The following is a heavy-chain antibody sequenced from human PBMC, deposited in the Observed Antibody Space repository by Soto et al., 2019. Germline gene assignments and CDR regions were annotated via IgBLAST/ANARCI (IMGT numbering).Heavy chain of an antibody. CDR3: ARRAGGDYYFDY. J-gene: IGHJ4*02. CDR2: IIPIFGTA. D-gene: IGHD4-17*01. Sequence: ASVKVSCKASGGTFSSYAISWVRQAPGQGLEWMGGIIPIFGTANYAQKFQGRVTITADESTSTAYMELGSLRSEDTAVYYCARRAGGDYYFDYWGQGTLVTVSS. CDR1: GGTFSSYA. V-gene: IGHV1-69*13.